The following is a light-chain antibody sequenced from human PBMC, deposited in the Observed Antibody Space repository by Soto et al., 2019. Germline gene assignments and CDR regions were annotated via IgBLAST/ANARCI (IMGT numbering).Light chain of an antibody. J-gene: IGLJ1*01. CDR3: CSCAGTITYV. V-gene: IGLV2-11*01. CDR1: GSDVGGFKY. Sequence: QSVLTQPASVSGSPGQSITIPCTGTGSDVGGFKYVSWYQQHPGKAPKLMINDVTKRPSGVPYRFSGSKSGNTASLNNSGLQADDEADYYCCSCAGTITYVFGTGTKVTVL. CDR2: DVT.